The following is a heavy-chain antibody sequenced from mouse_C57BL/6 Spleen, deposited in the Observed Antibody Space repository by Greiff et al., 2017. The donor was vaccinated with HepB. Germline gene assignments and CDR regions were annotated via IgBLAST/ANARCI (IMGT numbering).Heavy chain of an antibody. D-gene: IGHD3-3*01. V-gene: IGHV1-18*01. Sequence: EVQLQQSGPELVKPGASVKIPCKASGYTFTDYNMDWVKQSHGKSLEWIGDINPNNGGTIYNQKFKGKATLTVDKSSSTAYMELRSLTSEDTAVYYCARLGDLGVFDYWGQGTTLTVSS. CDR1: GYTFTDYN. J-gene: IGHJ2*01. CDR3: ARLGDLGVFDY. CDR2: INPNNGGT.